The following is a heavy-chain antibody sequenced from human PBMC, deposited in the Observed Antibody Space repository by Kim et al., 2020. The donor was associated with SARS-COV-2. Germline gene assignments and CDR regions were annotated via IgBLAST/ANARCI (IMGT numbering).Heavy chain of an antibody. CDR2: ISSSSSYI. D-gene: IGHD4-17*01. Sequence: GGSLRLSCAASGFTFSSYTMNWVRQAPGKGLEWVSSISSSSSYIYYTDSVKGRFTISRDNAKNSLYLQMNSLVAEDTAVYYCARLSGVYGGYYYYYGMDVWGEETTVTVSS. CDR1: GFTFSSYT. J-gene: IGHJ6*01. V-gene: IGHV3-21*01. CDR3: ARLSGVYGGYYYYYGMDV.